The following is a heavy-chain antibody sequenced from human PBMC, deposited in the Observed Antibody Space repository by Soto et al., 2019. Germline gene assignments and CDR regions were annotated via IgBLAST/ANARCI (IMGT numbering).Heavy chain of an antibody. V-gene: IGHV3-11*06. D-gene: IGHD2-15*01. CDR2: ISPGSRYP. CDR3: VRGGGGGMFDP. Sequence: GGSLRLSCAGSGFTFGDSYMGWIRQAPGKGLEWLSYISPGSRYPAYADSVKGRFTISRDNARRSLFLQMTSLTAEDTAMYYCVRGGGGGMFDPWGQGTMVTVSS. CDR1: GFTFGDSY. J-gene: IGHJ5*02.